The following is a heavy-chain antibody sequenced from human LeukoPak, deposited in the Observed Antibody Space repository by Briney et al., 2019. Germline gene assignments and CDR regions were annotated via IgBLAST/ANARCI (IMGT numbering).Heavy chain of an antibody. CDR2: ISAYNGNT. CDR3: ARVAYDILTGYYITFGYYYYYMDV. V-gene: IGHV1-18*01. J-gene: IGHJ6*03. Sequence: GASVKVSCKASGYTFTSYDINWVRQAPGQGLEWMGWISAYNGNTNYTQKLQGRVTMTTDTSTSTAYMELRSLRSDDTAVYYCARVAYDILTGYYITFGYYYYYMDVWGKGTTVTVSS. CDR1: GYTFTSYD. D-gene: IGHD3-9*01.